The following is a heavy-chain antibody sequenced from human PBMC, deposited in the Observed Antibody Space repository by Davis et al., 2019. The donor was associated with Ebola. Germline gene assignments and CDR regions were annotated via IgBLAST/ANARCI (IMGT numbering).Heavy chain of an antibody. CDR3: ARDGSYSSSWYYYGMDV. J-gene: IGHJ6*02. CDR1: GFTFSSYS. CDR2: ISSTGTVT. D-gene: IGHD6-13*01. V-gene: IGHV3-48*02. Sequence: GGSLRLSCAASGFTFSSYSMNWVRQAPGKGLEWISYISSTGTVTYYADSVRGRFTISRDNDKKSLNLQMNSLRDEDTAVYYCARDGSYSSSWYYYGMDVWGQGTTVTVSS.